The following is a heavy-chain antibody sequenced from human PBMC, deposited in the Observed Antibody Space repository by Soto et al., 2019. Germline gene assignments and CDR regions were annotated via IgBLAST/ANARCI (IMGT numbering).Heavy chain of an antibody. CDR2: IWYDGSNK. Sequence: GGSLRLSCAASGFTFSSYGMHWVRQAPGKGLEWVAVIWYDGSNKYYADSVKGRFTISRDNSKNTLYLQMNSLRAEDTAVYYCARDLTPQTAMVIGFDYWGQGTLVTVSS. CDR3: ARDLTPQTAMVIGFDY. CDR1: GFTFSSYG. V-gene: IGHV3-33*01. D-gene: IGHD5-18*01. J-gene: IGHJ4*02.